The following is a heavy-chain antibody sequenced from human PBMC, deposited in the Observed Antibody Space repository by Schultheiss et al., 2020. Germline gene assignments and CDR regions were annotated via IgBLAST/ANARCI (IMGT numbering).Heavy chain of an antibody. CDR1: GGSFSGYY. J-gene: IGHJ5*02. V-gene: IGHV4-34*01. CDR2: INHSGST. D-gene: IGHD5-24*01. Sequence: SQTLSLTCAVYGGSFSGYYWSWICQPPGKGLEWIGEINHSGSTNYNPSLKSRVTISVDTSKNQFSLKLSSVTAADSAVYYCARAGRRRWLQPTNWFDPWGQGTLVTVSS. CDR3: ARAGRRRWLQPTNWFDP.